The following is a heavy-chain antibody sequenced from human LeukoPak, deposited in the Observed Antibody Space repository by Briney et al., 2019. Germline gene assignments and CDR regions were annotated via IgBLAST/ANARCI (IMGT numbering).Heavy chain of an antibody. CDR2: IWSDGTEK. CDR1: GFPYSHYG. Sequence: PGGSLRLSCAASGFPYSHYGMHWVRQAPGKGLQWVAVIWSDGTEKYYGDAVKGRFTISRDNSRNTLYLQMSRLRGEDTAVYYCATKQWLAPPPDSWGQGTPVTVSS. D-gene: IGHD6-19*01. V-gene: IGHV3-33*04. J-gene: IGHJ4*02. CDR3: ATKQWLAPPPDS.